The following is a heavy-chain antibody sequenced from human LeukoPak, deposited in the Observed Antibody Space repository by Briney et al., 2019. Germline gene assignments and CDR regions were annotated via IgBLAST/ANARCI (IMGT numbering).Heavy chain of an antibody. J-gene: IGHJ4*02. Sequence: GGSLRLSCAASGFTFSSFWMSWVRQAPGKGLEWVANIKQDGSKKYYVDSVKGRFTISRDNAKSSLYLQMNSLRAEDTAVYYCASPYCSSTSCSTLHDFWGQGTLVTVSS. V-gene: IGHV3-7*01. CDR1: GFTFSSFW. CDR2: IKQDGSKK. CDR3: ASPYCSSTSCSTLHDF. D-gene: IGHD2-2*01.